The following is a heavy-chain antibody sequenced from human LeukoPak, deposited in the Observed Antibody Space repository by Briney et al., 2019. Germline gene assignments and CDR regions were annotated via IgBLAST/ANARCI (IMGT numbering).Heavy chain of an antibody. Sequence: SQTLSLTCTVSGGSISSGSYYWRWIRQPAGKGLEGIGRIYTSGSTNYNPSLKSRVTISVDTSKNQFSLKLSSVIAADTAVYYWARVPRGGYSVTVDYWSQGTLVTVPS. D-gene: IGHD3-22*01. J-gene: IGHJ4*02. V-gene: IGHV4-61*02. CDR3: ARVPRGGYSVTVDY. CDR1: GGSISSGSYY. CDR2: IYTSGST.